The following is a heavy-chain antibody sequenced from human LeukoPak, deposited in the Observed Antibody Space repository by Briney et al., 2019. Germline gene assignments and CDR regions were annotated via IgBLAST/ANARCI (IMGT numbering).Heavy chain of an antibody. CDR3: ARVGIAAAGGDAFDI. CDR1: GFTFSSFE. Sequence: GGSLRLSCAASGFTFSSFEMNWVRQARGKGLELVSYISRSGSTIYYADSVKGRFTISRDNAKNSLYLQMNSLRAEDTAVYYCARVGIAAAGGDAFDIWGQGTKVTVSS. V-gene: IGHV3-48*03. CDR2: ISRSGSTI. D-gene: IGHD6-13*01. J-gene: IGHJ3*02.